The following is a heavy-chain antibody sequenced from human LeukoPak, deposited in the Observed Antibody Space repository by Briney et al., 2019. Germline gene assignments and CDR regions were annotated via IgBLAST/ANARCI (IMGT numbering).Heavy chain of an antibody. CDR3: ASRPFLYGFRTYFDN. Sequence: SETLSLNCAVYGGSFSAFHWNWIRQSPAKGLYWLGEMKQSGTPRYNPSLQSRVTISVDKSKNQFSLNVRSVTAADTAVYYCASRPFLYGFRTYFDNWAQGTLVTVSS. J-gene: IGHJ4*02. V-gene: IGHV4-34*01. CDR2: MKQSGTP. CDR1: GGSFSAFH. D-gene: IGHD3-10*01.